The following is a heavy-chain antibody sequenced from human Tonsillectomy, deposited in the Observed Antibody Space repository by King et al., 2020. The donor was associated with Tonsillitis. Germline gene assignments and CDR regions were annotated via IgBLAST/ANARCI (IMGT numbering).Heavy chain of an antibody. CDR2: ISYDGSNK. Sequence: VQLVESGGDVVQPGTSLRLSCAASGFTFRRNGMHWVRQAPGKGLEWVALISYDGSNKYYADSVKGRFTISRDNSKNMLYLQMNSLRPEDTAVYYCETNGWSGVLCEYWGQGTLVTVSP. V-gene: IGHV3-30*03. J-gene: IGHJ4*02. CDR3: ETNGWSGVLCEY. CDR1: GFTFRRNG. D-gene: IGHD3-3*01.